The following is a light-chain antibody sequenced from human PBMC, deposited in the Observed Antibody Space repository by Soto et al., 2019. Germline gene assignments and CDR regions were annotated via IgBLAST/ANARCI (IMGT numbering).Light chain of an antibody. Sequence: DLVMTQTPLSLSVTPGQPASISCKSSESLLHSDGKTYLYWYLQKPAQPPQLLMYEVSNRFSGVPDRFSGSGSGTDFTLEISRVEAEDVGVYYCVQSTQLPSITFGQGTRLEIK. V-gene: IGKV2D-29*01. CDR2: EVS. CDR1: ESLLHSDGKTY. CDR3: VQSTQLPSIT. J-gene: IGKJ5*01.